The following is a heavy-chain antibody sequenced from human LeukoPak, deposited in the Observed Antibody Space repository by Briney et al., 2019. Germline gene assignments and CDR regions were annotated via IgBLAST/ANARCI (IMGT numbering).Heavy chain of an antibody. J-gene: IGHJ6*03. Sequence: ASVKVSCKASGYTFTSYDINWVRQATGQGLEWMGWMNPNSGNTGYAQKFQGRVTITRNTSISTAYMELSSLRSEDTAVYYCARASLWGRLSTNYYYYMDVWGKGTTVIVSS. CDR3: ARASLWGRLSTNYYYYMDV. V-gene: IGHV1-8*03. D-gene: IGHD3-16*02. CDR1: GYTFTSYD. CDR2: MNPNSGNT.